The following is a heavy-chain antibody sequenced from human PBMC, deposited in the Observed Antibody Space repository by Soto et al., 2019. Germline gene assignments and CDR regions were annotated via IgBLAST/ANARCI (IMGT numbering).Heavy chain of an antibody. V-gene: IGHV3-9*01. CDR2: ISWNSGSI. Sequence: GGSLRLSCAASGLTFDDYAMHWVRQAPGKGLEWVSGISWNSGSIGYADSVKGRFTISRDNAKNSLYLQMNSLRAEDTALYYCAKGGRSGYTSNFDYWGQGTLVTVSS. J-gene: IGHJ4*02. D-gene: IGHD5-12*01. CDR3: AKGGRSGYTSNFDY. CDR1: GLTFDDYA.